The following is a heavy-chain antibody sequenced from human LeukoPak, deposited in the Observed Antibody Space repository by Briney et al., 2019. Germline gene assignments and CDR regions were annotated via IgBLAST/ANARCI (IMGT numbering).Heavy chain of an antibody. Sequence: GGSLRLSCAASGFTFSSYSMNWVRQAPGKGLVWVSRINGDGSSTAYADSVKGRFTISRDNAKNTLYLQMNSLTAEDTAVYYCARGPPWYFDLWGRGTLVTVSS. CDR3: ARGPPWYFDL. CDR2: INGDGSST. V-gene: IGHV3-74*01. CDR1: GFTFSSYS. J-gene: IGHJ2*01. D-gene: IGHD6-25*01.